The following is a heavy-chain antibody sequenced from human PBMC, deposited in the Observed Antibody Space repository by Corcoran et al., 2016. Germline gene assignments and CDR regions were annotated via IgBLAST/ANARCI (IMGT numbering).Heavy chain of an antibody. CDR1: GDSVSSNSAT. D-gene: IGHD1-26*01. CDR3: ARSAYYKEWFDP. Sequence: QVHLQQSGPGLVKPSQTLSLTCAISGDSVSSNSATWNWIRQSPSRGLEWLGRTYYRSKWNNDYAVSVKSRMTINPDTSKNQVSLQLNSVTPEDTAVYYCARSAYYKEWFDPWGQGTLVTVSS. J-gene: IGHJ5*02. CDR2: TYYRSKWNN. V-gene: IGHV6-1*01.